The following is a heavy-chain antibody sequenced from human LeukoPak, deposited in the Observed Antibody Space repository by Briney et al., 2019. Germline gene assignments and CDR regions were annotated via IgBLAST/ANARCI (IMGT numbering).Heavy chain of an antibody. Sequence: ASVKVSCEASGFIFTNYGFHWVRQAPGQGLEWMGWISGYNGNTNYAQKLQGRVTMTTDTSTSTAYMELRSLRSDDSAVYYCARDLRPGIAVAGTNGGDYWGQGTLVTVSS. CDR1: GFIFTNYG. V-gene: IGHV1-18*01. D-gene: IGHD6-19*01. CDR2: ISGYNGNT. J-gene: IGHJ4*02. CDR3: ARDLRPGIAVAGTNGGDY.